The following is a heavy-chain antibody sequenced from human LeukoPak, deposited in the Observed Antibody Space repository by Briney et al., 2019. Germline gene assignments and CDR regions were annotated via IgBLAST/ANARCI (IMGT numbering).Heavy chain of an antibody. CDR2: ISSSSSYI. Sequence: PGGSLRLSCAASGFTFSSYSMNWVRQAPGKGLEWVSSISSSSSYIYYADSVKGRFTISRDNAKNSLYLQMNSLRAEDTAVYYCARDSPDFDWLREDAFDIWGQGTMVTVSS. CDR3: ARDSPDFDWLREDAFDI. V-gene: IGHV3-21*01. J-gene: IGHJ3*02. D-gene: IGHD3-9*01. CDR1: GFTFSSYS.